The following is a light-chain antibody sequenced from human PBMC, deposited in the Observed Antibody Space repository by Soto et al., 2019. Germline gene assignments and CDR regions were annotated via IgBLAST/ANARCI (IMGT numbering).Light chain of an antibody. CDR1: QSVSNNY. V-gene: IGKV3-20*01. Sequence: EILLTQSPVPLSLSPGERATLSCRASQSVSNNYLAWYQQKPGQAPRLLIYGASNRATGIPDRFSGSGSGTDFTLTISRLEPEDFAVYYCQQYGSSGTFGQGTKVDIK. CDR2: GAS. CDR3: QQYGSSGT. J-gene: IGKJ1*01.